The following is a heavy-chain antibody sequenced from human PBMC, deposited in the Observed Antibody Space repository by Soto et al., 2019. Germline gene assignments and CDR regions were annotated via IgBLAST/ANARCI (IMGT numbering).Heavy chain of an antibody. CDR1: GESFSGYY. D-gene: IGHD3-9*01. Sequence: PSETLSLTCVVDGESFSGYYWTWIRQPPGKGLEWIGEINDSGSTNHKPSLKSRVTMSIDTSKNQFSLKLSSVTAADTAVYYCARDILTGYRYFDYWGQGTLVTSPQ. J-gene: IGHJ4*02. V-gene: IGHV4-34*09. CDR3: ARDILTGYRYFDY. CDR2: INDSGST.